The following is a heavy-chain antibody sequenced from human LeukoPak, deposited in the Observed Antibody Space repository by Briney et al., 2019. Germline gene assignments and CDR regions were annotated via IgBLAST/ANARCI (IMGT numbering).Heavy chain of an antibody. V-gene: IGHV4-61*02. CDR3: ARVGRYCSSTSCYDWFDP. J-gene: IGHJ5*02. D-gene: IGHD2-2*01. Sequence: SQTLSLTCTVSGGSISSGSYSWTWIRQPAGTGLEWIGRIYISGSTNYNPSLKSRVTISVDTSKNQFSLKLSSVTAADTAVYYCARVGRYCSSTSCYDWFDPWGQGTLVTVSS. CDR2: IYISGST. CDR1: GGSISSGSYS.